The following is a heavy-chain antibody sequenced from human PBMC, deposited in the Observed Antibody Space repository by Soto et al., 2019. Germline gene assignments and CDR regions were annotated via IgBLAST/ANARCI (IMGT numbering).Heavy chain of an antibody. CDR3: VGDLGISDLDP. CDR2: ISIDGTRT. J-gene: IGHJ5*02. V-gene: IGHV3-30*17. D-gene: IGHD2-21*02. Sequence: PGGSLRLSCVASGFSLYSYVIHWVRQTPGKGLQWVAVISIDGTRTYYADSVKGRFTVSRDNSKNTQYLQMYGLTIEDTAIYYCVGDLGISDLDPWGQGTLVTVSS. CDR1: GFSLYSYV.